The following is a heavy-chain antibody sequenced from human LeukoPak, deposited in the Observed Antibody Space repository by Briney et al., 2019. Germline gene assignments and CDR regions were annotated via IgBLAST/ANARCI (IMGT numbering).Heavy chain of an antibody. CDR1: GIVFSNTA. CDR3: GKDGGQYSSGPEFDP. Sequence: GGSLRLSCAASGIVFSNTAMNWARQSPGRGLEWVSAMSGGGERTFYADSVKGRFTISRDNSKNMLYLQMNSLRADDTAIYYCGKDGGQYSSGPEFDPRGQGALVTVSS. CDR2: MSGGGERT. J-gene: IGHJ5*02. V-gene: IGHV3-23*01. D-gene: IGHD6-19*01.